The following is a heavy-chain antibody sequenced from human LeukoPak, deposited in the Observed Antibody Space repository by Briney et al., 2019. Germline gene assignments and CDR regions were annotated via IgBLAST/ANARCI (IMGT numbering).Heavy chain of an antibody. CDR2: ISYDGSNK. CDR1: GFTFSSYA. CDR3: ARGSGSYCGGDCSGFDY. Sequence: GSLRLSCAAFGFTFSSYAMHWVRQAPGKGLEWVAVISYDGSNKYYADSVKGRFTISRDNSKNTLYLQMNSLRAEDTAVYYCARGSGSYCGGDCSGFDYWGQGTLVTVSS. D-gene: IGHD2-21*02. V-gene: IGHV3-30-3*01. J-gene: IGHJ4*02.